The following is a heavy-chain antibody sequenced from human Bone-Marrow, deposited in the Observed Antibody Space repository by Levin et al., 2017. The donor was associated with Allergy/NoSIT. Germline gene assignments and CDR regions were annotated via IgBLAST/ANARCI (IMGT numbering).Heavy chain of an antibody. CDR3: ARALGGGEPRYFGA. CDR2: ISAFTGST. D-gene: IGHD2-15*01. CDR1: DSTFRKFG. V-gene: IGHV1-18*01. J-gene: IGHJ4*02. Sequence: GESLKISCRASDSTFRKFGYVWVRQVPGQGPEWLGWISAFTGSTQYAQTYQGRLTLTAGTYTRLLHMELRDLSPDDTAIYYCARALGGGEPRYFGAWGQGTLVTVSS.